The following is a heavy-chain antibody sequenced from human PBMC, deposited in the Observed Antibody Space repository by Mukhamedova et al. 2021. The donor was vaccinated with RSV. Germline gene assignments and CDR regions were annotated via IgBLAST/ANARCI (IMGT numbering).Heavy chain of an antibody. CDR2: INPSGGST. Sequence: GQGLEWMGIINPSGGSTSYAQKFQGRVTMTRDTSTSTVYMEPSSLRSEDTAVYYCARSDTAMVNWGQGTLVTVSS. D-gene: IGHD5-18*01. J-gene: IGHJ4*02. CDR3: ARSDTAMVN. V-gene: IGHV1-46*03.